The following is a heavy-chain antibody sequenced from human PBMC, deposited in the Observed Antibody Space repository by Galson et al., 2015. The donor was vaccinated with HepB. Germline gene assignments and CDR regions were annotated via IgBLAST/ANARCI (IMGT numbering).Heavy chain of an antibody. D-gene: IGHD6-19*01. CDR3: AREYSSGWGYYYYMDV. V-gene: IGHV6-1*01. Sequence: CAISGDSVSSNSAAWNWIRQSPSRGLEWLGRTYYRSKRYNDYAVSVKSRITINPDTSKNQFSLQLNSVTPEDTAVYYCAREYSSGWGYYYYMDVWGKGTTVTVSS. CDR1: GDSVSSNSAA. CDR2: TYYRSKRYN. J-gene: IGHJ6*03.